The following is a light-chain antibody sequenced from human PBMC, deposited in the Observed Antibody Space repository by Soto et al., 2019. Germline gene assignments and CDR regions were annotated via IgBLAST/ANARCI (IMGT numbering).Light chain of an antibody. CDR1: QSIGIY. Sequence: DIQMTQSPSSLSASVGDRVTITCRAGQSIGIYLNWYQEKPGRVTKLLIHTTSSLLSGVPSRFSGSGSGTDFTLTISILQPEDLATYYCHQYYSTPTFGQGTRLEIK. J-gene: IGKJ5*01. V-gene: IGKV1-39*01. CDR2: TTS. CDR3: HQYYSTPT.